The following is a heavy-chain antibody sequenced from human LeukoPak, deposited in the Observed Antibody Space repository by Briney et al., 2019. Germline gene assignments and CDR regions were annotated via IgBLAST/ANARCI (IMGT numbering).Heavy chain of an antibody. J-gene: IGHJ4*02. D-gene: IGHD2-21*01. CDR1: GFTVSSNY. Sequence: GGSLRLSGAASGFTVSSNYMSWVRQAPGKGLEWVSVIYSGGSTYYADSVKGRFTISRDNSKNTLYLQMNSLRAEDTAVYYCASVGGGYYYFDYWGQGTLVTVSS. CDR3: ASVGGGYYYFDY. CDR2: IYSGGST. V-gene: IGHV3-53*01.